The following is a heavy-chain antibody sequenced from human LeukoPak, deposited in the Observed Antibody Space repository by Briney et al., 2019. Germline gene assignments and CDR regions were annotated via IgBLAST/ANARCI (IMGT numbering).Heavy chain of an antibody. D-gene: IGHD6-13*01. CDR2: IIPIFGTA. CDR3: ARGGYSSSWYGSLGTYYFDY. Sequence: SVKVSCKASGYTFTSYAISWVRQAPGQGLEWMGGIIPIFGTANYAQKFQGRVTITADESTSTAYMELSSLRSEDTAVYYCARGGYSSSWYGSLGTYYFDYWGQGALVTVSS. J-gene: IGHJ4*02. CDR1: GYTFTSYA. V-gene: IGHV1-69*13.